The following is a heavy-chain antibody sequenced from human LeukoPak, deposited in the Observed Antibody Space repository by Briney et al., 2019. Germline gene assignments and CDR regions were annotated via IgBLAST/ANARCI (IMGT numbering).Heavy chain of an antibody. CDR1: GGSISSYY. J-gene: IGHJ5*02. Sequence: SETLSLTCTVSGGSISSYYWSWIRQPPGKGLEWIGYIYYGGSTNYNPSLKSRVTISVDTSKNQFSLKLSSVTAADTAVYYCARGRDGYNPYNWFDPWGQGTLVTVSS. CDR2: IYYGGST. CDR3: ARGRDGYNPYNWFDP. D-gene: IGHD5-24*01. V-gene: IGHV4-59*01.